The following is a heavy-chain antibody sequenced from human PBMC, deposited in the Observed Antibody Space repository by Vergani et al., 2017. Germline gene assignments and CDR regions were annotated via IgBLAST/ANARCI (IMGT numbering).Heavy chain of an antibody. J-gene: IGHJ3*02. Sequence: EVQLLESGGDLVQPGGSLRLSCAASGFTFIMHAMSWVRQAPGKGLEWVSTLSASDRRTHYADSVKGRFTISSDNSKNTLFLHMNSLRPEDTGVYYCSKVGRSEVAGTFGAFDIWGQGTMVTVSS. CDR2: LSASDRRT. V-gene: IGHV3-23*01. CDR1: GFTFIMHA. D-gene: IGHD6-19*01. CDR3: SKVGRSEVAGTFGAFDI.